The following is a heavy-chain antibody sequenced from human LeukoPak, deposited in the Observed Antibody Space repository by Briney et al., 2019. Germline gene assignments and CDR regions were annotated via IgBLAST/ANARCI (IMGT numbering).Heavy chain of an antibody. Sequence: GGSLRLSCAGSGFIFNNYAMHWVRQPPGKGLEWVSGISWNSGSIDYADSVKGRFTISRDNAMNSLYLQMNSLRAEDTAIYYCARSLPYGTTWYGRSDFWGQGTLVTVSS. CDR1: GFIFNNYA. CDR3: ARSLPYGTTWYGRSDF. CDR2: ISWNSGSI. J-gene: IGHJ4*02. V-gene: IGHV3-9*01. D-gene: IGHD6-13*01.